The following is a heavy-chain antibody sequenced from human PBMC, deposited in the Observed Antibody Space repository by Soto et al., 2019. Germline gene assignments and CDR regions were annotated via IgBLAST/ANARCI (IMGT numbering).Heavy chain of an antibody. Sequence: GASVKVSCKASGYTFTSYAMHWVRQAPGQRLEWMGWINAGNGNTKYSQKFQGRVTITRDTSASTAYMELSSLRSEDTAVYYCARYSGYEGGFDYWGQGTLVTVSS. J-gene: IGHJ4*02. V-gene: IGHV1-3*01. CDR1: GYTFTSYA. D-gene: IGHD5-12*01. CDR2: INAGNGNT. CDR3: ARYSGYEGGFDY.